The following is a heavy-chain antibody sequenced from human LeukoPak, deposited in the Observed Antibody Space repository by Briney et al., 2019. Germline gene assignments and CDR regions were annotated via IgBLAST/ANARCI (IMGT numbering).Heavy chain of an antibody. CDR3: ARSQAGSYCSGGSCQDNWFDP. V-gene: IGHV4-34*01. J-gene: IGHJ5*02. CDR1: GGSFSGYY. D-gene: IGHD2-15*01. CDR2: INHSGST. Sequence: PSETLSLTCAVYGGSFSGYYWSWIRQPPGKGLEWIGEINHSGSTNYNPSLKSRVTISVDTSKNQFSLKLSSVTAADTAVYYCARSQAGSYCSGGSCQDNWFDPWGQGTLVTVSS.